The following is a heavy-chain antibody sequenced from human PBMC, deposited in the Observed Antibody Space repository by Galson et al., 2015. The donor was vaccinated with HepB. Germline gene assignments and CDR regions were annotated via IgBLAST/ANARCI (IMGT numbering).Heavy chain of an antibody. CDR2: ITSDGSSK. V-gene: IGHV3-74*01. D-gene: IGHD3-22*01. CDR3: AREHYYDSSGYSYYFDY. CDR1: GFTFSNYW. J-gene: IGHJ4*02. Sequence: SLRLSCAASGFTFSNYWMHWVRQGPGKGLVWVSRITSDGSSKYYADSVKGRFTISRDNSKNTLYLQMNSLRAEDTAVYYCAREHYYDSSGYSYYFDYWGQGTLVTVSS.